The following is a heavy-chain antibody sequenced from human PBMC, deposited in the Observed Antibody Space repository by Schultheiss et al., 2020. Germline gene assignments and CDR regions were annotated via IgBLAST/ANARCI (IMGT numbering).Heavy chain of an antibody. CDR2: INHSGST. D-gene: IGHD3-10*01. CDR1: GGSFSGYY. Sequence: SETLSLTCAVYGGSFSGYYWSWIRQPPGKGLEWIGEINHSGSTYYNPSLKSRVTISVDTSKNQFSLKLSSVTAADTAVYYCARAWYYGSGSTPRYGMDVWGQGTTVTVSS. V-gene: IGHV4-34*01. J-gene: IGHJ6*02. CDR3: ARAWYYGSGSTPRYGMDV.